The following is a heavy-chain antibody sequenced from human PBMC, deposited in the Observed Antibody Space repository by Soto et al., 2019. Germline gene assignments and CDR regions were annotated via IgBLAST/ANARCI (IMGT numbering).Heavy chain of an antibody. D-gene: IGHD1-1*01. V-gene: IGHV3-30*18. CDR2: ISYDGSNK. J-gene: IGHJ5*02. CDR1: GFTFSSYG. CDR3: AKDYWNDENWFDP. Sequence: GGSLRLSCAASGFTFSSYGMHWVRQAPGKGLEWVAVISYDGSNKYYADSVKGRFTISRDNSKNTLYLQMNSLRAEDTAVYYCAKDYWNDENWFDPWGQGTLVTVSS.